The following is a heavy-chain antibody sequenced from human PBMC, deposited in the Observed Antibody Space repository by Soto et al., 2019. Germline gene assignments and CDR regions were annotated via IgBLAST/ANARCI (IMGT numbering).Heavy chain of an antibody. Sequence: PAQPLSLTCAISGDSVSSYSAAWTWIRQSPSGGLEWLGRTYPRSSFFSDYAESVKSRIIINPDRSKNQFSRQLKSVTPEDTAGYYSERVRYRTSGYVVPWGQSTPVTVSS. D-gene: IGHD5-12*01. CDR1: GDSVSSYSAA. CDR2: TYPRSSFFS. J-gene: IGHJ5*02. CDR3: ERVRYRTSGYVVP. V-gene: IGHV6-1*01.